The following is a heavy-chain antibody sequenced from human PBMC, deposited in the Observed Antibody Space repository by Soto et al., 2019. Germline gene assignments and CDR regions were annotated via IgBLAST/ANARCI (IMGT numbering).Heavy chain of an antibody. CDR1: GFTFSNAW. V-gene: IGHV3-15*01. Sequence: PGGSLRLSCAASGFTFSNAWLSWVGQAPGRGRGWVGRIKSKTDGGTTDYAAPGKGRFTISRDDSKNTLYLQMNSLKTEDTAVYYCTTDHITMIVVVITEYYFDYWGQGT. J-gene: IGHJ4*02. D-gene: IGHD3-22*01. CDR3: TTDHITMIVVVITEYYFDY. CDR2: IKSKTDGGTT.